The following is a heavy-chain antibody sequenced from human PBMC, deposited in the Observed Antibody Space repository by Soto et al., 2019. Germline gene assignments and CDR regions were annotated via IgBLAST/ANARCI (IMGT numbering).Heavy chain of an antibody. CDR1: GFTFSSYA. CDR3: VPGGDYLRENWFDP. CDR2: ISGSGGST. D-gene: IGHD4-17*01. V-gene: IGHV3-23*01. J-gene: IGHJ5*02. Sequence: EVQLLESGGGLVQPGGSLRLSCAASGFTFSSYAMSWVRQAPGKGLEWVSAISGSGGSTYYADSVKGRFTISRDNSKNTLYLQMNSLRAEDTAVYYCVPGGDYLRENWFDPWGQGTLVTVSS.